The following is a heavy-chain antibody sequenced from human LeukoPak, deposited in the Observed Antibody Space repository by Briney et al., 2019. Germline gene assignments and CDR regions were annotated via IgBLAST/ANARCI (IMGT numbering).Heavy chain of an antibody. J-gene: IGHJ4*02. D-gene: IGHD4-17*01. Sequence: GSLRLSCTVSGFTVNNKPWNWVRQAPRKGLELVSFIYSGGKTHSSDSVKGRFTISRGNSKNTLYLQMSSLRAEDTAIYYCARRAGEYSHPYDYWGQGTLVTVSS. CDR3: ARRAGEYSHPYDY. V-gene: IGHV3-53*01. CDR1: GFTVNNKP. CDR2: IYSGGKT.